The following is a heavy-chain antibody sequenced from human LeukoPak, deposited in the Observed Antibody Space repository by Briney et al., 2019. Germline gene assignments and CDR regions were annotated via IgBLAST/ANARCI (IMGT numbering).Heavy chain of an antibody. CDR2: IRYHESSK. J-gene: IGHJ4*02. Sequence: GGSLRLSCAASGFIFSSSGMHWVRQAPGKGLEWVAFIRYHESSKYYGDSVKGRFPISRDNSKNILYLQMNSLRAEDTAVYYCAKSGDIRYWGQGTLVTVSS. V-gene: IGHV3-30*02. D-gene: IGHD2-15*01. CDR1: GFIFSSSG. CDR3: AKSGDIRY.